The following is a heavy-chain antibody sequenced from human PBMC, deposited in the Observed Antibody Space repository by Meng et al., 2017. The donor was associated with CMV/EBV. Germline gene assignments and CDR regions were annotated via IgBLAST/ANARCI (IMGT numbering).Heavy chain of an antibody. Sequence: GESLKISCKGSGYSFTSYRIGWVRQMPGKGPEWMGIIYPGDSDTGYSPSFQSQVAISADKSISTPYLQWSSLKASDTGMYYCARFSSARCYTWCSENRTEDAFDIWGQETMVTVSS. CDR2: IYPGDSDT. CDR1: GYSFTSYR. D-gene: IGHD2-2*02. V-gene: IGHV5-51*01. CDR3: ARFSSARCYTWCSENRTEDAFDI. J-gene: IGHJ3*02.